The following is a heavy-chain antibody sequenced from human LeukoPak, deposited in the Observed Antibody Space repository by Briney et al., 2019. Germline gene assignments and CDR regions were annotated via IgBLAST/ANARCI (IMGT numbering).Heavy chain of an antibody. J-gene: IGHJ4*02. V-gene: IGHV3-21*01. CDR3: ARDMTAVAVY. Sequence: GGSLRLSCAASRFTFSSYTMTWVRQAPGEGLEWVSSISSGSGYIYYADSVKGRFTISRDNPKNSLYLQMNSLRAEDTAVYYCARDMTAVAVYWGQGTLVTVSS. CDR2: ISSGSGYI. D-gene: IGHD6-19*01. CDR1: RFTFSSYT.